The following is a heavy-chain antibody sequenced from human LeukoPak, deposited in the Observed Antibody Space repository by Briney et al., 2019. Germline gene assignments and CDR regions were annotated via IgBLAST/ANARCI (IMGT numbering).Heavy chain of an antibody. D-gene: IGHD3-22*01. CDR2: FDPEDGET. CDR3: ATYYYDSSGYSFDY. CDR1: GYTLTELS. Sequence: ASVKVSCKVSGYTLTELSMHWARQAPGKGLEWMGGFDPEDGETIYAQKFQGRVTMTEDTSTDTAYMELSSLRSEDTAVYYCATYYYDSSGYSFDYWGQGTLVTVSS. V-gene: IGHV1-24*01. J-gene: IGHJ4*02.